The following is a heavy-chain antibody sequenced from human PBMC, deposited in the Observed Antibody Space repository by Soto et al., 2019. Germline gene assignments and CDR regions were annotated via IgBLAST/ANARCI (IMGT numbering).Heavy chain of an antibody. V-gene: IGHV3-23*01. D-gene: IGHD6-19*01. CDR1: GFTFSSYA. J-gene: IGHJ4*02. Sequence: PGRSLRLSCAASGFTFSSYAMSWVRQAPGKGLEWVSAISGSGGTTYYADSVQGRFTISRDNSKNTLYLQMNSLRAEDTAVYYCAKGARSSGWYWGQGTLVTASS. CDR3: AKGARSSGWY. CDR2: ISGSGGTT.